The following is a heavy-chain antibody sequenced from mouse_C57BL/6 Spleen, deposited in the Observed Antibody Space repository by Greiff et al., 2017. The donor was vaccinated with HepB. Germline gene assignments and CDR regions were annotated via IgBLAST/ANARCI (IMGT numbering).Heavy chain of an antibody. CDR3: AKGRSNYPAWFAY. CDR2: IYPRDGST. V-gene: IGHV1-85*01. CDR1: GYTFTSYD. D-gene: IGHD2-5*01. Sequence: QVQLQQSGPELVKPGASVKLSCKASGYTFTSYDINWVKQRPGQGLEWIGWIYPRDGSTKYNEKFKGKATLTVDTSSSTAYMELHSLTSEDSAVYFCAKGRSNYPAWFAYWGQGTLVTVSA. J-gene: IGHJ3*01.